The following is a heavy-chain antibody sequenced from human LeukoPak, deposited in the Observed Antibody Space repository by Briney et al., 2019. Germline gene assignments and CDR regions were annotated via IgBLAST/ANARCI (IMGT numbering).Heavy chain of an antibody. Sequence: GGSLRLSCAASGFSFSSYAMNWVRQAPGKGLEWVSAISGTGGGTDYTDSVKGRFTISRDNSKNTLFLQMGSLRAEDTAVYYCAKDPRPTVATTYINSWGQGTLVTVSA. V-gene: IGHV3-23*01. J-gene: IGHJ4*02. CDR1: GFSFSSYA. CDR2: ISGTGGGT. CDR3: AKDPRPTVATTYINS. D-gene: IGHD4-17*01.